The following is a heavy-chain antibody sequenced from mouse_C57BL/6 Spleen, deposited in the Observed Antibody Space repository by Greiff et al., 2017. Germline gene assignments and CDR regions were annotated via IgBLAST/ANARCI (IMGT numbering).Heavy chain of an antibody. CDR1: GFNIKDYY. CDR2: IDPEDGDT. J-gene: IGHJ4*01. D-gene: IGHD1-1*01. Sequence: LQQSGAELVRPGASVKLSCTASGFNIKDYYMHWVKQRPEQGLEWIGRIDPEDGDTEYAPKFQGKATMTADTSSNTAYLQLSSLTSEDTAVYYCTKVTTVVANAMDYWGQGTSVTVSS. CDR3: TKVTTVVANAMDY. V-gene: IGHV14-1*01.